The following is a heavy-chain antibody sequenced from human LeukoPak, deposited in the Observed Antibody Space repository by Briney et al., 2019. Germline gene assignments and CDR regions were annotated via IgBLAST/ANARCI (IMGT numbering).Heavy chain of an antibody. CDR3: ARGGDGYMDY. J-gene: IGHJ4*02. CDR2: IKSDGSRT. Sequence: GGSLRLSCAASGFTFSNYWMHWVRQAPGKGLVWVSRIKSDGSRTDYADSVKGRFTISRDNAKNTLYLQMNSLRAEDTAVYYCARGGDGYMDYWGQGTLVTVSS. D-gene: IGHD5-24*01. CDR1: GFTFSNYW. V-gene: IGHV3-74*01.